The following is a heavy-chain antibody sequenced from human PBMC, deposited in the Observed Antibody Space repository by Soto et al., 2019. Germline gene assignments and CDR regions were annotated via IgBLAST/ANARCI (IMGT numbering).Heavy chain of an antibody. CDR2: ISSSSSYL. CDR3: ARLGYGDYFWFFDL. Sequence: EVQLVESGGGLVKPGGSLRLSCAASQFYFSNYSMNWVRQAPGKGLEWVSSISSSSSYLFYADSVKGRFTISRDNAKNSLYLQMNSLRAEVTAIYYCARLGYGDYFWFFDLWGRGTLVTVSS. CDR1: QFYFSNYS. D-gene: IGHD4-17*01. V-gene: IGHV3-21*01. J-gene: IGHJ2*01.